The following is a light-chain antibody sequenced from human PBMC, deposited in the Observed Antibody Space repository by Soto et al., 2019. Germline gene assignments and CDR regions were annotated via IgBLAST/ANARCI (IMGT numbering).Light chain of an antibody. CDR2: EVT. CDR1: SSDVGAYNF. V-gene: IGLV2-14*01. J-gene: IGLJ1*01. CDR3: SSYTTSATYV. Sequence: SVLTQPASVSGSPGQSITISCTGTSSDVGAYNFVSWYQHHPGRAPKLIIYEVTIRPSGVSNRFSGSKSGNTASLTISGLQAEDEADYYCSSYTTSATYVFGSGTKVTV.